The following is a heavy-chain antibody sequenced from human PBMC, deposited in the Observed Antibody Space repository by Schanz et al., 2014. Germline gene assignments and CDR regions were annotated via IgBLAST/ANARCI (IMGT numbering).Heavy chain of an antibody. Sequence: QAQLMESGGGVVQPGTSLILSCSVSGFSLNTYGIHWFRQPAGKGLEWVAVIWYDENNKYYADSVKGRFTMSRDNSKNTLYLQMNRLRAEDTAVYYCARVHHYDPSGWGYFDYWGQGALVTVSS. CDR2: IWYDENNK. D-gene: IGHD3-22*01. CDR3: ARVHHYDPSGWGYFDY. V-gene: IGHV3-33*01. J-gene: IGHJ4*02. CDR1: GFSLNTYG.